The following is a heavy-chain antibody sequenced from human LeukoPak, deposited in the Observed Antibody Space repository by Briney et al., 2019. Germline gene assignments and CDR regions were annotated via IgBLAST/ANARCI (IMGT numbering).Heavy chain of an antibody. CDR2: INPNSGGT. CDR3: AREPDIVVVPAAKASY. Sequence: ASMKVSCKASGYTFTGYYMHWVRQAPGQGLEWMGWINPNSGGTNYAQKFQGRVTMTRDTSISTAYMELSRLRSDDTAVYYCAREPDIVVVPAAKASYWGQGTLVTVSS. J-gene: IGHJ4*02. D-gene: IGHD2-2*01. V-gene: IGHV1-2*02. CDR1: GYTFTGYY.